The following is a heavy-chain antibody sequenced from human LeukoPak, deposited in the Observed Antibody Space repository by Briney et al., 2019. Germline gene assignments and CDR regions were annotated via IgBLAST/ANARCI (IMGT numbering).Heavy chain of an antibody. V-gene: IGHV3-74*01. CDR1: GFIFSRHW. D-gene: IGHD6-19*01. Sequence: PGGSLRLSCAASGFIFSRHWMHWVRQAPGKGLVWVARIANDGGDPIYADSVRGRFTVSRDNSKKTLYLQMNSLRAEDTAVYYCARDPSSGWYLKGWFDPWGQGTLVTVSS. J-gene: IGHJ5*02. CDR2: IANDGGDP. CDR3: ARDPSSGWYLKGWFDP.